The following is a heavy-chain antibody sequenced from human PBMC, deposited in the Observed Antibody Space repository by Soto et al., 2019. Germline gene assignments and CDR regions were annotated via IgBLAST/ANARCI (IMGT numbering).Heavy chain of an antibody. CDR2: IIPIFGTA. D-gene: IGHD3-10*01. CDR1: GGTFSSYD. V-gene: IGHV1-69*06. CDR3: AKDLGPITMVRGVIGVY. Sequence: QVQLVQSGAEVKKPGSSVKVSCKASGGTFSSYDISWVRQAPGQGLEWMGGIIPIFGTANYAQKFQGRVTITADKSTSTAYMELSSLRSEDTAVYYCAKDLGPITMVRGVIGVYWGQGTLVTVSS. J-gene: IGHJ4*02.